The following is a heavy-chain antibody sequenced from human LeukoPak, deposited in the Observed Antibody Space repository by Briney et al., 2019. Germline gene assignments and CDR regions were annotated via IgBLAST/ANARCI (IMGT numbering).Heavy chain of an antibody. CDR2: ISYDGSNK. V-gene: IGHV3-30-3*01. Sequence: HPGRSLRLSCAASGFTFSSYAMHWVRQAPGKGLEWVAVISYDGSNKYYADSVKGRFTISRDNSVDTLHLQMNSLRAEDTAVYFCAKVFAGSCYSCALDYWGQGTLVTVSS. CDR1: GFTFSSYA. CDR3: AKVFAGSCYSCALDY. D-gene: IGHD2-15*01. J-gene: IGHJ4*02.